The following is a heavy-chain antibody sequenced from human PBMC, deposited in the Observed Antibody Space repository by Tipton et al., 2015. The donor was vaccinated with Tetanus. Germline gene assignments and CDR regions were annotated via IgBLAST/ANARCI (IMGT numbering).Heavy chain of an antibody. CDR2: IYHSGST. CDR3: ARANNDIPKKGPFDS. D-gene: IGHD1-1*01. V-gene: IGHV4-61*01. Sequence: TLSLTCIVSGGSVSGSSHYWSWIRQPPGKPLEWVGYIYHSGSTNYNPSLKSRVTISFGTSKNQFSLNLESVTASDTAVYYFARANNDIPKKGPFDSWGQGTLVIVSS. CDR1: GGSVSGSSHY. J-gene: IGHJ4*02.